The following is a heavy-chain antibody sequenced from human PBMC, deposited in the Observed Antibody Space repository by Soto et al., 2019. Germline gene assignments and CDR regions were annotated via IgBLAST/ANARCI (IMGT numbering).Heavy chain of an antibody. CDR1: GFTFSSYW. CDR2: IKQDGSEK. CDR3: ARGGGIAARPSDLYYFDY. V-gene: IGHV3-7*03. D-gene: IGHD6-6*01. J-gene: IGHJ4*02. Sequence: QPGGSLRLSCAASGFTFSSYWMSWVRQAPGKGLEWVANIKQDGSEKYYVDSVKGRFTISRDNAKNPLYLQMNSLRAEDTAVYYCARGGGIAARPSDLYYFDYWGQGTLVTVSS.